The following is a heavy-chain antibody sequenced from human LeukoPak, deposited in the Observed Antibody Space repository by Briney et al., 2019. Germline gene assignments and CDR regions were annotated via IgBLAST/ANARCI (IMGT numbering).Heavy chain of an antibody. CDR2: INQDGSEE. CDR1: GFMFSNFW. D-gene: IGHD3-22*01. V-gene: IGHV3-7*03. Sequence: GGSLRLSCEASGFMFSNFWMTWVRQAPGKGLACVANINQDGSEEYYVDSVKGRFTISRDNAKNSLYLQMNSLRVEDTAFYYCARDDLLHRNWFDPWGQGTLVTVSS. CDR3: ARDDLLHRNWFDP. J-gene: IGHJ5*02.